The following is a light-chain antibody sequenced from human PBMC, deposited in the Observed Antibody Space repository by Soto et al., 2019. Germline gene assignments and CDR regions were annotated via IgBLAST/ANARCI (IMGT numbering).Light chain of an antibody. Sequence: EVVMTQSPATLSVSPGERATLSCRASQSVNANLAWYQQKPGQAPRLLIHGASNRATGIPARFSGSGFGTAFILTISSLQSEDFAVYHCQQYNTWLWTFGQGTKVEI. CDR2: GAS. CDR1: QSVNAN. CDR3: QQYNTWLWT. V-gene: IGKV3-15*01. J-gene: IGKJ1*01.